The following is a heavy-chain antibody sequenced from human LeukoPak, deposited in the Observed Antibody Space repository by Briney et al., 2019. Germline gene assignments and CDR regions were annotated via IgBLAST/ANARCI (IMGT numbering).Heavy chain of an antibody. D-gene: IGHD6-19*01. CDR3: ARVVSSSGWYKIDY. CDR2: INLNSGGT. Sequence: ASVKVSCKASGYTFTGYYMHWVRQAPGQGLEWMGWINLNSGGTNYAQKFQGRVTMTRDTSISTAYMELSRLRSDDTAVYYCARVVSSSGWYKIDYWGQGTLVTVSS. V-gene: IGHV1-2*02. CDR1: GYTFTGYY. J-gene: IGHJ4*02.